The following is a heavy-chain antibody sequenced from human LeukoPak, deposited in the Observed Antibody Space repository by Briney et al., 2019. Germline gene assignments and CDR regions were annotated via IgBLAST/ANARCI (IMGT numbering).Heavy chain of an antibody. D-gene: IGHD2-2*01. CDR1: GFTFSNSW. Sequence: GGSLRLSCAASGFTFSNSWMNWVRQAPGKGLEWVANIKQDGSEKYYVDSVKGRFTISRDNAKNSLYLQMNSLGAEDTAVYYCARDGIVLVLASTIGALDIWGQGTMLTVSS. J-gene: IGHJ3*02. V-gene: IGHV3-7*01. CDR3: ARDGIVLVLASTIGALDI. CDR2: IKQDGSEK.